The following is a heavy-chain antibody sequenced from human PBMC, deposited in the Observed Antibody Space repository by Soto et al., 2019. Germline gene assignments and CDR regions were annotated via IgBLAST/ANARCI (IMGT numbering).Heavy chain of an antibody. D-gene: IGHD3-16*02. Sequence: HVQLQESGPGLVKPSQTLSLTGNVSGDSISSVYSYWSWIRQPPGNGLEWIGYIYYTGNTYYNPSLDRRVTISLDTSKNLFSLRVHSVPAADPAVYFCTRDRGIGDHGASFHWGQGALVTVSS. V-gene: IGHV4-30-4*01. CDR2: IYYTGNT. CDR1: GDSISSVYSY. CDR3: TRDRGIGDHGASFH. J-gene: IGHJ4*02.